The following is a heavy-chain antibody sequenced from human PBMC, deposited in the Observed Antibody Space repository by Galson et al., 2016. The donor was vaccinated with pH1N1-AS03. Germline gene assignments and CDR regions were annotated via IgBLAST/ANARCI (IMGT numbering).Heavy chain of an antibody. CDR2: ISAYTGDT. D-gene: IGHD2-15*01. J-gene: IGHJ4*02. CDR1: GYTFTSYG. CDR3: ARVGVCSGGRCYPDY. Sequence: SVKVSCKASGYTFTSYGISWVRQVIGQGLEWVGWISAYTGDTNYAQKFQGRVIMTTDTSTSTAYMDLRSLRSDDTAVYYCARVGVCSGGRCYPDYWGQGTLVTVS. V-gene: IGHV1-18*01.